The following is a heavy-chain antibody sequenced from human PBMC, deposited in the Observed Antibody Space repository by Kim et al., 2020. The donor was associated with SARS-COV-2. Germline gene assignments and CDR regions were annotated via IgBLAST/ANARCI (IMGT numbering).Heavy chain of an antibody. D-gene: IGHD6-6*01. Sequence: RYSPSLKRRLTITKDTSKNQVVLTLTNVDPVDTATYYCTHSPRIAARIFDDWGQGTLVTVSS. J-gene: IGHJ4*02. CDR3: THSPRIAARIFDD. V-gene: IGHV2-5*01.